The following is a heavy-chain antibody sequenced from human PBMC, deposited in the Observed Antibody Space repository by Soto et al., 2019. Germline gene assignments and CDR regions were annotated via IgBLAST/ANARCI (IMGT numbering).Heavy chain of an antibody. CDR2: ISYDGSNK. CDR3: TTDPLVHSGYDGDRGFDY. D-gene: IGHD5-12*01. V-gene: IGHV3-30*03. Sequence: QVQLVESGGGVVQPGRSPRLSCAASGFTFSSYGMHWVRQAPGKGLEWVAVISYDGSNKYYADSVKGRFTISRDNSKNTLYLQMNSLRAEDTAVYYCTTDPLVHSGYDGDRGFDYWGQGTLVTVSS. CDR1: GFTFSSYG. J-gene: IGHJ4*02.